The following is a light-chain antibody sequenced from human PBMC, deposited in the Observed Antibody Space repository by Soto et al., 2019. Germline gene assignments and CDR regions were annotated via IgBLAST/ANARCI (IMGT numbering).Light chain of an antibody. CDR2: GNS. J-gene: IGLJ7*01. V-gene: IGLV1-40*01. CDR1: SSNIGAGYD. CDR3: QSYDSSLSGYAV. Sequence: QSVLTQPPSVSGAPGQRVTISCTGSSSNIGAGYDVHWYQQLPGTAPKLLIYGNSNRPSGVPDRFSDSKSGTSASLAITGLQAEDEADYYCQSYDSSLSGYAVFGGGTQLTVL.